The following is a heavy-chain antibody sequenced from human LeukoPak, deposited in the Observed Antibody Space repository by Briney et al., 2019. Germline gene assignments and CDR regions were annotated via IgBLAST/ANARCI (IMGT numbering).Heavy chain of an antibody. CDR2: VNWSGSST. CDR1: GFNFDDYG. V-gene: IGHV3-20*04. Sequence: GGSLRLSCAASGFNFDDYGMTWVRRAPGRGLEWVSGVNWSGSSTNYADSVKGRFTISRDSATNSLYLQMNSLRAEDTALYYCARAHNYDGRDYYYAFSHYWGQGTLVTVSS. J-gene: IGHJ4*02. CDR3: ARAHNYDGRDYYYAFSHY. D-gene: IGHD3-22*01.